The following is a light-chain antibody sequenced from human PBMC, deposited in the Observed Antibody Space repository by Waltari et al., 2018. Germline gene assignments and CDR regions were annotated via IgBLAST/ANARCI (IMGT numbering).Light chain of an antibody. CDR3: GSCDSSRTAVV. V-gene: IGLV1-51*01. CDR2: DNC. CDR1: RSNIEYTY. J-gene: IGLJ2*01. Sequence: QSVLTQPPPVSAAPAQRVTISSTGRRSNIEYTYVPWYRQLPGTAPKLLSYDNCDRPSAIPGRFSGSKSGTAATLGISGLQTGDEAGYDCGSCDSSRTAVVFGGGTKLCVL.